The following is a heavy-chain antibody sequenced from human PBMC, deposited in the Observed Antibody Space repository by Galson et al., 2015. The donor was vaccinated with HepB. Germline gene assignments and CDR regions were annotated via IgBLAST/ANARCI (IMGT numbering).Heavy chain of an antibody. CDR3: ARVGGYRRGVGFDY. J-gene: IGHJ4*02. CDR2: ISYDGSNK. CDR1: GLTFSSYA. Sequence: SLRLSCAASGLTFSSYAMHWVRQAPGKGLEWVAVISYDGSNKYYADSVKGRFTISRDNSKNTLYLQMNSLRAEDTAVYYCARVGGYRRGVGFDYWGQGTLVTVSS. V-gene: IGHV3-30*04. D-gene: IGHD5-12*01.